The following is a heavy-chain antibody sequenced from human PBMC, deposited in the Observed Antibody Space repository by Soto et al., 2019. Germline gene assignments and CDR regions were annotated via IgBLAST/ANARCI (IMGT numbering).Heavy chain of an antibody. V-gene: IGHV3-11*01. CDR1: GFIFSDCY. Sequence: QLVESGGGLVKPGGSLRLSCTASGFIFSDCYMDWIRQAPGKGLEWVSYISSDGSATYKDSVKGRFTVSRDNAKDSLYLQMNSLRDEDTAVYYCVRDRDRRWFDPWGQGTLVTVSS. J-gene: IGHJ5*02. CDR2: ISSDGSAT. D-gene: IGHD3-10*01. CDR3: VRDRDRRWFDP.